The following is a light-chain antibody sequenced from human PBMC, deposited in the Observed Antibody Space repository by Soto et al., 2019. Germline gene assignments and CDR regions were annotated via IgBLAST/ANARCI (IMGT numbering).Light chain of an antibody. CDR2: GAS. CDR1: QRVSSTY. V-gene: IGKV3-20*01. CDR3: QQYGGSRWT. J-gene: IGKJ1*01. Sequence: EIVLTQSPGTLSLSQGERATLSCRASQRVSSTYLAWYQQKPGQAPRLLIYGASNRATGIPDRFSGSGSGTDFTLTISRLEPEDFAVYYCQQYGGSRWTFGQGTRVDI.